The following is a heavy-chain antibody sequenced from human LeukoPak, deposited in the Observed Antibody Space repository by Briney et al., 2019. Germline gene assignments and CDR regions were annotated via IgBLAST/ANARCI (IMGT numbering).Heavy chain of an antibody. Sequence: GESLKISCQGSGYSFTSYWIAWVRQRPGKGLAWMGIIYPGDSDTKYSPSFQGQVTIAADKSTSTAYLQWSSLKASDTAMYYCARHVGSTTHFDYWGQGTLVTVSS. J-gene: IGHJ4*02. V-gene: IGHV5-51*01. CDR1: GYSFTSYW. D-gene: IGHD6-13*01. CDR2: IYPGDSDT. CDR3: ARHVGSTTHFDY.